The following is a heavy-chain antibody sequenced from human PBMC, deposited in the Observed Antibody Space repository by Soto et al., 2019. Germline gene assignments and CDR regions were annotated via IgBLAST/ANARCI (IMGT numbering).Heavy chain of an antibody. CDR1: GYNFRTFW. CDR2: VYPDDSET. CDR3: ARGRHTGGEGYFDF. V-gene: IGHV5-51*01. D-gene: IGHD2-8*02. J-gene: IGHJ4*02. Sequence: SLKISCSTSGYNFRTFWIGWLGQMPGKGLEVMALVYPDDSETKYSPSFEGQVTMSSDSDISTTYLQLSSLQASDTAIYYWARGRHTGGEGYFDFWGQGTLVRVSS.